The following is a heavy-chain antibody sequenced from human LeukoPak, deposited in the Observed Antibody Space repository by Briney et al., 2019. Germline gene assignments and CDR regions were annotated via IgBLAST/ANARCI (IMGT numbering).Heavy chain of an antibody. CDR3: ARSRQASGLFNS. CDR1: GDSISRGRYY. V-gene: IGHV4-61*02. J-gene: IGHJ5*01. D-gene: IGHD3-10*01. Sequence: PSQTLSLTCTVSGDSISRGRYYWSWVRQPAGKELEWIGRIYASGKTDYNPYTPSLKSRFTISVDRPKNQFFLNVTSLTAADTAVYYCARSRQASGLFNSWGQGTLVVVSS. CDR2: IYASGKT.